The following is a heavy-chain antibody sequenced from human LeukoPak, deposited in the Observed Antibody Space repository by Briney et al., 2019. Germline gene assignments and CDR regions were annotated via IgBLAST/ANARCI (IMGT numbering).Heavy chain of an antibody. J-gene: IGHJ4*02. D-gene: IGHD1-26*01. CDR2: ISGNGGRT. Sequence: GGSLRLSCAASGFTFSTYTMAWVRQAPGGGLEWVSGISGNGGRTYYADSVKGRFAISRDDSKSTLYLQMNSLRGEDTAVYYCAXDXGRXLGGPGYWGRGTLVIV. CDR1: GFTFSTYT. V-gene: IGHV3-23*01. CDR3: AXDXGRXLGGPGY.